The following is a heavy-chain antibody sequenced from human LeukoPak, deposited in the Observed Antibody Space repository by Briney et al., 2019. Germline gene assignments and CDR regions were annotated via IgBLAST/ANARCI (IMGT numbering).Heavy chain of an antibody. Sequence: GGSLRLSCAASGFTFSSYSMNWVRQAPGKGLEWVSYISGSSSTIYYADSVKGRFTISRDNAKNSLYLQMNSLRAEDTAVYYCARDLKWCSSTGCPGVNWFDPWGQGTLVTVSS. CDR1: GFTFSSYS. D-gene: IGHD2-2*01. CDR3: ARDLKWCSSTGCPGVNWFDP. CDR2: ISGSSSTI. V-gene: IGHV3-48*01. J-gene: IGHJ5*02.